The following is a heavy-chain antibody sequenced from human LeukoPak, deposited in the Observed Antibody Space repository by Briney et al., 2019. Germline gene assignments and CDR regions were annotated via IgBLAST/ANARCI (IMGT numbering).Heavy chain of an antibody. J-gene: IGHJ4*02. CDR2: ISGSGGGT. V-gene: IGHV3-23*01. CDR1: GFTFSSYA. Sequence: PGGSLRLSCAASGFTFSSYAMSWVRQAPGKGLEWVSAISGSGGGTSYADSVKGRFTISRDSSKNTLFLQMNSLRVEDTAVYYCARDPPGIAASGTYYWGQGTLVTVSS. CDR3: ARDPPGIAASGTYY. D-gene: IGHD6-13*01.